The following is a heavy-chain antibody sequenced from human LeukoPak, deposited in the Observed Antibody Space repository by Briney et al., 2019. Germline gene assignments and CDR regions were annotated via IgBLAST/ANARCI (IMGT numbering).Heavy chain of an antibody. Sequence: GGSLRLSCAASGFTFSSYAMSWVRQAPGKGLKWVSAISGSGGSTYYADSVKGRFTISRDNSKNTLYLQMNSLRAEDTAVYYCAKDAVLFGVVGIFDYWGQGTLVTVSS. CDR1: GFTFSSYA. J-gene: IGHJ4*02. CDR3: AKDAVLFGVVGIFDY. V-gene: IGHV3-23*01. D-gene: IGHD3-3*01. CDR2: ISGSGGST.